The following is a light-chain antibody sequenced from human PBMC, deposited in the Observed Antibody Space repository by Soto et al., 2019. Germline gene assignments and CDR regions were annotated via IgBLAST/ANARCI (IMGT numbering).Light chain of an antibody. J-gene: IGKJ4*01. CDR2: AAS. Sequence: DIQLTQSPSSLSASVGDRVTITCRASQSISTYLNWYQQKLGKAPKLLIYAASSLQSGVPSRFSGSGSGTDFTLTISSLRPEDFATYYCQQTYNTPLTFGGGTKVEIK. CDR1: QSISTY. CDR3: QQTYNTPLT. V-gene: IGKV1-39*01.